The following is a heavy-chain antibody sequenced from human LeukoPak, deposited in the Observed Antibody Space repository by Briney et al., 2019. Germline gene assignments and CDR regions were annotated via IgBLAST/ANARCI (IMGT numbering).Heavy chain of an antibody. V-gene: IGHV3-48*04. D-gene: IGHD1-26*01. CDR3: ARDPYSGNYGNYYYYYMDV. J-gene: IGHJ6*03. CDR2: ISRSGSTI. CDR1: GFTFSNYA. Sequence: GGSLRLSCAASGFTFSNYAMSWVRQAPGKGLEWVSYISRSGSTIFYADSVKGRFTISRDNAKNSLYLQMNSLGPEDTAVYYCARDPYSGNYGNYYYYYMDVWGKGTTVTISS.